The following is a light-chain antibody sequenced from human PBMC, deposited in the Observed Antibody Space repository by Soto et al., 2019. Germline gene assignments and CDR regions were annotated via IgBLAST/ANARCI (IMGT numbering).Light chain of an antibody. CDR2: GAF. J-gene: IGKJ5*01. Sequence: EIVLTQSPGTLSLSPGERATLSCRASHSVSSSYLAWYQQKPGQAPRLLIYGAFSRATGIPDRFSGSGSGTDFTLTISRLEPEDFAVYYCQQYGRSPPITFGQGKRLEIK. V-gene: IGKV3-20*01. CDR3: QQYGRSPPIT. CDR1: HSVSSSY.